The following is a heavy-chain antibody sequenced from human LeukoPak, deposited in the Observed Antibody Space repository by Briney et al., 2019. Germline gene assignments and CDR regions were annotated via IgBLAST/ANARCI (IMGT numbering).Heavy chain of an antibody. D-gene: IGHD2-15*01. CDR3: ARGAPGSYCSGGSCPYFDY. V-gene: IGHV1-8*02. J-gene: IGHJ4*02. CDR1: GYTFTTYS. CDR2: MNPNSGNT. Sequence: ASVKVSCKASGYTFTTYSISWVRQAPGQGLEWMGWMNPNSGNTGYAQKFQGRVTMTRNTSISTAYMELSSLRSEDTAVYYCARGAPGSYCSGGSCPYFDYWGQGTLISVSS.